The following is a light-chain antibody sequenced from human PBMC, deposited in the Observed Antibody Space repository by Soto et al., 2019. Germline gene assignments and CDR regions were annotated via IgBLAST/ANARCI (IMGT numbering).Light chain of an antibody. J-gene: IGLJ1*01. Sequence: QSVLTQPASVSGSPGQSITISCTGTSSDVGNYNYVSWYQHHPGKAPKLMIYEVSNRPSGVSHRFSGSKSGNTASLTISGLQAEDESDYYCSSYTSSSTYAFGTGTKVTVL. CDR1: SSDVGNYNY. V-gene: IGLV2-14*01. CDR2: EVS. CDR3: SSYTSSSTYA.